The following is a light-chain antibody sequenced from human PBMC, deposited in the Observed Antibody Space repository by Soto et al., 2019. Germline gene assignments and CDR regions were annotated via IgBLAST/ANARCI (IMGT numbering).Light chain of an antibody. J-gene: IGLJ3*02. CDR3: QSYDSSLSGWV. Sequence: LTQPPSVSGAPGQRVTISCTGSSSNIGAGYDVHWYQQLPGTAPKLLIYGNSNRPSGVPDRFSGSKSGTSASLAITGLQAEDEADYYCQSYDSSLSGWVFGGGTKVTVL. CDR1: SSNIGAGYD. CDR2: GNS. V-gene: IGLV1-40*01.